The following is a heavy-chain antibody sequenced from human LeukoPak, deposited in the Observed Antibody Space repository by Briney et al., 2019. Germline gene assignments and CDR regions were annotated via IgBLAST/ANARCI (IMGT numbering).Heavy chain of an antibody. J-gene: IGHJ6*03. Sequence: SETLSLTCTVSGGSISSYYWSWIRQPPGKGLEWIGYIYYSGSTNYNPFLKSRVTISVDTSKDQFSLKLSSVTAADTAVYYCARLYYDFWSGPQDYYYMDVWGKGTTVTVSS. V-gene: IGHV4-59*01. CDR3: ARLYYDFWSGPQDYYYMDV. D-gene: IGHD3-3*01. CDR2: IYYSGST. CDR1: GGSISSYY.